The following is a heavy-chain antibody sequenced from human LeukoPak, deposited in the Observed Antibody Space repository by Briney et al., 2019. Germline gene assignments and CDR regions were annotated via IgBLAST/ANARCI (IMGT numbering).Heavy chain of an antibody. V-gene: IGHV2-70*04. CDR2: IDWDDDK. J-gene: IGHJ4*02. CDR1: GFSLSTSGMS. Sequence: SGPALVKPTQTLTLTCTFSGFSLSTSGMSVSWIRQPPGKALEWLASIDWDDDKFYSTSLKTRLTISKHTPKNRVVLTMTNMDPVDTATYYCARDYGSGSYLDYWGQGTLVTVSS. CDR3: ARDYGSGSYLDY. D-gene: IGHD3-10*01.